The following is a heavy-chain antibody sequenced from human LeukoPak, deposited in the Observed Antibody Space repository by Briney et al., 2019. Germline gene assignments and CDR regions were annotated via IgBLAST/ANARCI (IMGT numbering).Heavy chain of an antibody. Sequence: PGGSLRLSCAASEFTFSRYWMHWVRQAPGKGLVWVSRINSDGNRTSYADSVKGRFTISRDNAKNTLYLQMNSLRAEDTAVYYCAKDAYYYDSSGYYPPYIDYWGQGTLVTVSS. D-gene: IGHD3-22*01. J-gene: IGHJ4*02. CDR1: EFTFSRYW. CDR3: AKDAYYYDSSGYYPPYIDY. CDR2: INSDGNRT. V-gene: IGHV3-74*01.